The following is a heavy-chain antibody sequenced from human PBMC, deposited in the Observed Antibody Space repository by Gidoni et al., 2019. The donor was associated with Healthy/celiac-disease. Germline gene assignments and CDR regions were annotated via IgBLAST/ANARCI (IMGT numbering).Heavy chain of an antibody. V-gene: IGHV4-31*03. CDR1: RGSLTSGGYY. CDR2: IYYSGST. Sequence: QVQLQESGPGLVKPSQTLSLTCTFSRGSLTSGGYYWSWIRQHPGKGLEWIGYIYYSGSTYYNPSLKSRVTISVDTSKNQFSLKLSSVTAADTAVYYCARDQGFGEFFGWFDPWGQGTLVTVSS. D-gene: IGHD3-10*01. J-gene: IGHJ5*02. CDR3: ARDQGFGEFFGWFDP.